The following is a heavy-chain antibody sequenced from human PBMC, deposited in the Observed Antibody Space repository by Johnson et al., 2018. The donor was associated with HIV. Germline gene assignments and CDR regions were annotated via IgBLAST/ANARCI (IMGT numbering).Heavy chain of an antibody. V-gene: IGHV3-73*01. Sequence: VQLVESGGGLVQPGGSLILSCAASGFTFSGSAMHWVRQASGKGLEWVGRIRSKANSYATVYAASVKGRFTISREDSKNTAYLQMNSLKTEDTAVYYCARDRGRWFGEFGAFDIWGQGTMVTVSS. D-gene: IGHD3-10*01. CDR2: IRSKANSYAT. CDR1: GFTFSGSA. J-gene: IGHJ3*02. CDR3: ARDRGRWFGEFGAFDI.